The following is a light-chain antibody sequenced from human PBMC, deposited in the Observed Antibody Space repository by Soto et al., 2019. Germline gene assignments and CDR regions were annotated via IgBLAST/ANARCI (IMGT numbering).Light chain of an antibody. V-gene: IGKV1-5*01. Sequence: EIRMTQSSSNLSASVGDRVTIXWRASRSLSSRIGWCKHNPGKPPKLLIYEASSLERGVPSRFSGSGSGTEFTLTISSLQPDDFATYYCQQSYSTPLTFGGGTKVDIK. CDR3: QQSYSTPLT. CDR1: RSLSSR. J-gene: IGKJ4*01. CDR2: EAS.